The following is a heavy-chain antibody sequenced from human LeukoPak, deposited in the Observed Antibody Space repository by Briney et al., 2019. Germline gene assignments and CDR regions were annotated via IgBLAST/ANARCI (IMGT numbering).Heavy chain of an antibody. D-gene: IGHD3-10*01. J-gene: IGHJ6*03. CDR3: ARDDSVVAPTLWFGELLPQRGTGIDV. Sequence: SETLSLTCTVSGGSISSYYWSWIRQPPGKGLEWIGYIYYSGSTNYNPSLKSRVTISVDTSKNQFSLKLSSVTAADTAVYYCARDDSVVAPTLWFGELLPQRGTGIDVWGKGTTVTVSS. CDR1: GGSISSYY. CDR2: IYYSGST. V-gene: IGHV4-59*01.